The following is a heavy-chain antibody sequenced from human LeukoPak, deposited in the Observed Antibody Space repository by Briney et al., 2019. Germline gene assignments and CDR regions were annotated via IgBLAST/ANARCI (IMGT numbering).Heavy chain of an antibody. CDR3: ARGRVKLLWFRKSQSYAFDI. V-gene: IGHV4-34*01. CDR1: GGSFSGYY. D-gene: IGHD3-10*01. Sequence: SETLSLTCAVYGGSFSGYYWSWIRQPPGKGLEWIGEINHSGSTNYNPSLKSRVTISVDTSKNQFSLKLSSVTAADTAVYYCARGRVKLLWFRKSQSYAFDIWGQGTMVTVSS. J-gene: IGHJ3*02. CDR2: INHSGST.